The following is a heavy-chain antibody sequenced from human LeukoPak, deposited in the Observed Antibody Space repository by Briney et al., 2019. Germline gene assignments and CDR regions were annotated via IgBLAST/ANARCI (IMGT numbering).Heavy chain of an antibody. CDR3: ARDTFSSGRYFDY. CDR1: GGSISSGSYY. D-gene: IGHD6-6*01. Sequence: SQTLSLTCTVSGGSISSGSYYWRWLRQPAGKGLEWIGRIYTSGSTNYNPSLKSRFTISVDTSKNQFSLKLSSVTAADTAVYYCARDTFSSGRYFDYWGQGTLVTVSS. CDR2: IYTSGST. V-gene: IGHV4-61*02. J-gene: IGHJ4*02.